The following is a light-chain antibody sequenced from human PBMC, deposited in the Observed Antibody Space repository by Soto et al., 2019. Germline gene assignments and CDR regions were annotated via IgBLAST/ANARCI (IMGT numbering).Light chain of an antibody. Sequence: EIVLTQSPGTLPLSPGERATLSCRASQSVTSSYLVWYQQKPGQAPRLLIYGASSRATGIPDRFSGSGSGTDFTLSISRLEPEDFAMYYCQQYGTSPVTFGQGTKVDIK. CDR3: QQYGTSPVT. CDR2: GAS. CDR1: QSVTSSY. V-gene: IGKV3-20*01. J-gene: IGKJ1*01.